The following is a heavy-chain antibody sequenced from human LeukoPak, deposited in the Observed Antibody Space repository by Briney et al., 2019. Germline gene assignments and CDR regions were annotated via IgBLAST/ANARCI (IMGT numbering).Heavy chain of an antibody. V-gene: IGHV3-49*04. D-gene: IGHD5-18*01. Sequence: GGSLRLSCAASGFTFSSYGIHWVRQAPGKGLEWVGFIRSKAYGGTTEYAASVKGRFTISRDDSKSIAYLQMSSLKTEDTAVYYCTRGIQLFDWGQGTLVTVSS. J-gene: IGHJ4*02. CDR2: IRSKAYGGTT. CDR1: GFTFSSYG. CDR3: TRGIQLFD.